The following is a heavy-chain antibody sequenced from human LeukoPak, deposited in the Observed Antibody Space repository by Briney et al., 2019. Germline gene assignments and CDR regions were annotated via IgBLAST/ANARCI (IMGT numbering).Heavy chain of an antibody. CDR2: ISGYNGNT. CDR1: GYTFTSYG. Sequence: GASVKVSCKASGYTFTSYGISWVRQAPGQGLEWMGWISGYNGNTNYAQKFQGRVTTTTDTSTTTAYMELRSLRSDDTAIYYCARFVYTSGWYPDYWGQGTLVTVSS. D-gene: IGHD6-19*01. V-gene: IGHV1-18*04. CDR3: ARFVYTSGWYPDY. J-gene: IGHJ4*02.